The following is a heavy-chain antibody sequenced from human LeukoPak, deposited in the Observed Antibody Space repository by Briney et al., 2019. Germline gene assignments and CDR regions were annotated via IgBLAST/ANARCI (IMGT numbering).Heavy chain of an antibody. D-gene: IGHD1-26*01. CDR2: ITSGGGSI. J-gene: IGHJ4*02. CDR3: ARGGVGTTVDY. CDR1: GFTFSSYE. Sequence: GGSLRLSCAASGFTFSSYEMNWVRQAPGKGLEWVSYITSGGGSIYYADSVKGRFTISRDNAKNSLYPQMNSLRAEDTAVYYCARGGVGTTVDYWGQGTLVTVSS. V-gene: IGHV3-48*03.